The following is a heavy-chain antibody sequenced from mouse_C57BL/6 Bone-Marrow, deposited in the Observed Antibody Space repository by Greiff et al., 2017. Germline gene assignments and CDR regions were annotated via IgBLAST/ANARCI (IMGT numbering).Heavy chain of an antibody. D-gene: IGHD3-2*02. CDR2: ISSGGDYI. V-gene: IGHV5-9-1*02. J-gene: IGHJ3*01. CDR3: TRDPSGPWFAY. CDR1: GFTFSSYA. Sequence: EVMLVESGEGLVKPGGSLKLSCAASGFTFSSYAMSWVRQTPEKRLEWVAYISSGGDYIYYADTVKGRFTISRDNARNTLYLQMSSLKSEDTAMYCCTRDPSGPWFAYWGQGTLVTVSA.